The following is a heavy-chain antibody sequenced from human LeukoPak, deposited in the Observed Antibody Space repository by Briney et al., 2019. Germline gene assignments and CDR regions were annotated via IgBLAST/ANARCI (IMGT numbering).Heavy chain of an antibody. CDR2: ISSSSSYI. Sequence: GGSLRLSCAASGFTFSTYSMNWVRQAPGMGLEWVSSISSSSSYIYYADSVKGRFTISRDNAKNSLCLQMNSLRAEDTAVYYCASEVVVATTLDYWGQGTLVTVSS. J-gene: IGHJ4*02. D-gene: IGHD2-15*01. V-gene: IGHV3-21*01. CDR1: GFTFSTYS. CDR3: ASEVVVATTLDY.